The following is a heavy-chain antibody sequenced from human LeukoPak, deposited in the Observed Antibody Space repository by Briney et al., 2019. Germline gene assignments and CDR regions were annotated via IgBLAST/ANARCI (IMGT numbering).Heavy chain of an antibody. CDR2: IIPIFGTA. Sequence: SVKVSCKASGGTFSSYAISWVRQAPGQGLEWMGGIIPIFGTANYAQKFQGRVTITADESTSTAYMELSSLRSEDTAVYYCARTVSPFRRYFDWLLHKAYYYYYGMDVWGQGTTVTVSS. J-gene: IGHJ6*02. D-gene: IGHD3-9*01. CDR3: ARTVSPFRRYFDWLLHKAYYYYYGMDV. CDR1: GGTFSSYA. V-gene: IGHV1-69*01.